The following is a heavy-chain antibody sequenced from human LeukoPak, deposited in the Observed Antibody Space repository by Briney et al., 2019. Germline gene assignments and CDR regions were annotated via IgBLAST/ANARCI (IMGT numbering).Heavy chain of an antibody. J-gene: IGHJ4*02. CDR1: GFTVSSNY. CDR3: ARSGDPGITVGLFDY. D-gene: IGHD6-19*01. CDR2: IYSGGST. V-gene: IGHV3-66*01. Sequence: PGGSLRLSCAASGFTVSSNYMSWVRQAPGKGLEWVSVIYSGGSTYDADSVKGRFTISRDNSKNTLYLQMNSLRDEDTAVYYCARSGDPGITVGLFDYWGQGTLVTVSS.